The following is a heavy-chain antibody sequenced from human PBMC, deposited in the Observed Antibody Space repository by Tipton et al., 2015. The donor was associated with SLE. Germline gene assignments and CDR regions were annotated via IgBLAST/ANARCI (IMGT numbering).Heavy chain of an antibody. CDR1: GYSITSGYY. CDR2: IYTSGNT. CDR3: ARLYSSSWYGDAFDI. Sequence: TLSLTCAVSGYSITSGYYWSWIRQPAGKGLEWIGYIYTSGNTNYNPSLKSRVTISVDTSKNQFSLKLSSVTAADTAVYYCARLYSSSWYGDAFDIWGQGTMVTVSS. J-gene: IGHJ3*02. V-gene: IGHV4-61*09. D-gene: IGHD6-13*01.